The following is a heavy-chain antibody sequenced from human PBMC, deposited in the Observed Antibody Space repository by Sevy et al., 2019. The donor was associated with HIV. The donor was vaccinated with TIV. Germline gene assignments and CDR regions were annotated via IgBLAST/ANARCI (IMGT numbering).Heavy chain of an antibody. D-gene: IGHD3-9*01. CDR1: GIIFTSSG. CDR2: ISYHGRDK. Sequence: GGSLRLSCVVSGIIFTSSGMHWVRQAPVKGLEWVAVISYHGRDKFYADSVKGRFTISRDNSKNILYLQMNGLRIEDTGVYYCAKDFTGYNGMDVWGQGTMVTVSS. J-gene: IGHJ6*02. CDR3: AKDFTGYNGMDV. V-gene: IGHV3-30*18.